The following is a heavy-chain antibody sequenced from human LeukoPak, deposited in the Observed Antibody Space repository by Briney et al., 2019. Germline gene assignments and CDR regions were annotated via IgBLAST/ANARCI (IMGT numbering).Heavy chain of an antibody. CDR3: ARDNNWNDRNYFDY. D-gene: IGHD1-1*01. J-gene: IGHJ4*02. V-gene: IGHV1-18*01. Sequence: ASVKVSCKASGYTFTIYGISWVRQAPGQGGEGMGWISAYNGNTNYAQKLQGRVTMTTDTSTSTAYMELRSLRSDDTAVYYCARDNNWNDRNYFDYWGQGTLVTVSS. CDR1: GYTFTIYG. CDR2: ISAYNGNT.